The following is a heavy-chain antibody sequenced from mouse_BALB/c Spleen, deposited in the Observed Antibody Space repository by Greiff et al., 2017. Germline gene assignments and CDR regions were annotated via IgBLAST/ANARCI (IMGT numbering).Heavy chain of an antibody. D-gene: IGHD2-1*01. J-gene: IGHJ4*01. Sequence: EVQVVESGPSLVKPSQTLSLTCSVTGDSITSGYWNWIRKFPGNKLEYMGYISYSGSTYYNPSLKSRISITRDTSKNQYYLQLNSVTTEDTATYYCASRHGNYVGAMDYWGQGTSVTVSS. CDR2: ISYSGST. CDR3: ASRHGNYVGAMDY. V-gene: IGHV3-8*02. CDR1: GDSITSGY.